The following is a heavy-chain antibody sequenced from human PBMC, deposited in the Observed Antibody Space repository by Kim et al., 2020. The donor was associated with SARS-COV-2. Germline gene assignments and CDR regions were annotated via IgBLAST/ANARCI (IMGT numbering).Heavy chain of an antibody. Sequence: VGSMRLSCAASGLSFSDSYMNWVLQAPGKGLDWLSFISTCGESIFYADSVEGRFTISRDNAKNSLYLQMNYLIDEDTAVYYCARSVNGYNAFGIWGQG. CDR1: GLSFSDSY. D-gene: IGHD5-12*01. CDR2: ISTCGESI. CDR3: ARSVNGYNAFGI. J-gene: IGHJ4*02. V-gene: IGHV3-11*01.